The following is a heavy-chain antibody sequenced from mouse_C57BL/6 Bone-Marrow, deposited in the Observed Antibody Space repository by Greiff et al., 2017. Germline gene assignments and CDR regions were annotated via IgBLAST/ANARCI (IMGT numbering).Heavy chain of an antibody. CDR3: TRKGDDYDWFAY. CDR2: IRNKANNHAT. D-gene: IGHD2-4*01. J-gene: IGHJ3*01. CDR1: GFTFSDAW. V-gene: IGHV6-6*01. Sequence: DVQLQESGGGLVQPGGSMKLSCAASGFTFSDAWMDWVRQSPEKGLEWVAEIRNKANNHATYYAESVKGRFTISRDDSKSSVYLQMNSLRAEDTGIYYCTRKGDDYDWFAYWGQGTLVTVSA.